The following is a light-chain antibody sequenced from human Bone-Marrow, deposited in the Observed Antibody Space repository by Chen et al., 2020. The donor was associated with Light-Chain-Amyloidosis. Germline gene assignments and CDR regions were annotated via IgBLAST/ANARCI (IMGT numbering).Light chain of an antibody. Sequence: QFALTQPASVSGPPGQSITISCTGTSSDVGGDNHVSWYQQHPDKAPKLMIYEVTNRPSWVPDRFSGSKSDNTASLTISGLQTEDEADYFCSSYTITNTLVFGSGTRVTVL. CDR1: SSDVGGDNH. CDR3: SSYTITNTLV. V-gene: IGLV2-14*01. J-gene: IGLJ1*01. CDR2: EVT.